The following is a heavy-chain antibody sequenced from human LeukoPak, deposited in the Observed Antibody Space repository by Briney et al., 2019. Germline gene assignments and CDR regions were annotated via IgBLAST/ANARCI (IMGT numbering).Heavy chain of an antibody. D-gene: IGHD5-24*01. CDR3: ARDGDGYNPRRYFDY. Sequence: GRSLRLSCAASGFTFSSYWMHWVRQAPGKGLVWVSRINSDGSSTSYTDSVKGRFTISRDNAKNTLYLQMNSLRAEDTAVYYCARDGDGYNPRRYFDYWGQGTLVTVSS. CDR1: GFTFSSYW. V-gene: IGHV3-74*01. J-gene: IGHJ4*02. CDR2: INSDGSST.